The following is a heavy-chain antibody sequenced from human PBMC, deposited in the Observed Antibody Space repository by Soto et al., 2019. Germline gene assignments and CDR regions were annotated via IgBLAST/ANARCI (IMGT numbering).Heavy chain of an antibody. D-gene: IGHD6-13*01. CDR3: ARVRRGTGSLVLLDY. CDR2: IYYSGST. V-gene: IGHV4-59*01. CDR1: GGSISSYY. J-gene: IGHJ4*02. Sequence: SETLSLTCTVSGGSISSYYWSWSRQPPGKGLEWIGYIYYSGSTNYNPSLKSRVTISVDTSKNQFSLKLSSVTAADTAVYYCARVRRGTGSLVLLDYWGQGTLVT.